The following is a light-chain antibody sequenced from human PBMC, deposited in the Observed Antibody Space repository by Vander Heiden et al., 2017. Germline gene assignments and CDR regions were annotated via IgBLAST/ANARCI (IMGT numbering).Light chain of an antibody. CDR3: NSRERRGVYVV. Sequence: SSELTQAPSVSVALGQPVRLTCHVGSLGTYYASWYQLKPRQARVLVFLDQDNPTAGSPERFSGSSSEKMAALTTTGAQAEDEAEYVCNSRERRGVYVVFGGGTKLTVL. CDR2: DQD. V-gene: IGLV3-19*01. CDR1: SLGTYY. J-gene: IGLJ2*01.